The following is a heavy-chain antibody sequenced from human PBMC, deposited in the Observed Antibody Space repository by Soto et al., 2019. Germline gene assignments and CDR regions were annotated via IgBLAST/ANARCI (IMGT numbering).Heavy chain of an antibody. CDR1: GGSISSGDYY. CDR3: ARDGRRRSSGYYPY. Sequence: SETLSLTCTVSGGSISSGDYYWSWIRQPPGKGLEWIGYIYYSGSTYYNPSLKSRVTISVDTSKNQFSLKLSSVTAADTAVYYCARDGRRRSSGYYPYWGQGILVTVSS. D-gene: IGHD3-22*01. CDR2: IYYSGST. V-gene: IGHV4-30-4*01. J-gene: IGHJ4*02.